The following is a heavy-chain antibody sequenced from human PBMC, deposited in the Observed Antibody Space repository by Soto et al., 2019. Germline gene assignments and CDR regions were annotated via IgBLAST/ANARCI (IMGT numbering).Heavy chain of an antibody. D-gene: IGHD3-22*01. V-gene: IGHV3-11*06. CDR1: GFTFSDYY. CDR3: ARRVNYYDSSAYYFDY. J-gene: IGHJ4*02. CDR2: ISSSSSYT. Sequence: QVQLVESGGGLVKPGGSLRLSCAASGFTFSDYYMSWIRQAPGKGLEWVSYISSSSSYTNYTDSVKGRFTISRDNAKNSLYLQMNSLRAEDTAVYYCARRVNYYDSSAYYFDYWGQGTLVTVSS.